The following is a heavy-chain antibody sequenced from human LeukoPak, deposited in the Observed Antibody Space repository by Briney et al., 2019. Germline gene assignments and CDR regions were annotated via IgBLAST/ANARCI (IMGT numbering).Heavy chain of an antibody. CDR3: AGDSSGMYYFDY. Sequence: GASVKVSCKASGHTLTGYYMHWVRQAPGQGLEWMGRINPNSGGTNYAQKFQGGVTMTRDTSISTAYMELSRLRSDDTAVYYCAGDSSGMYYFDYWGQGTLVTVSS. CDR1: GHTLTGYY. V-gene: IGHV1-2*06. D-gene: IGHD3-22*01. CDR2: INPNSGGT. J-gene: IGHJ4*02.